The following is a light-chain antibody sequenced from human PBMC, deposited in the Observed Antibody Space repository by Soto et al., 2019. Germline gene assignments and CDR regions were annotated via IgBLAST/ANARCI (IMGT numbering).Light chain of an antibody. Sequence: EIVMTQSPATLSVSPGERATISCRASQSVSSRLAWYQQKLGQAPRLLIYGASTRATGIPARFSGRGSGTDFTLTISSLQSEDFSHYYCQQYTNWPWTFGQGTKVEIK. J-gene: IGKJ1*01. V-gene: IGKV3-15*01. CDR1: QSVSSR. CDR2: GAS. CDR3: QQYTNWPWT.